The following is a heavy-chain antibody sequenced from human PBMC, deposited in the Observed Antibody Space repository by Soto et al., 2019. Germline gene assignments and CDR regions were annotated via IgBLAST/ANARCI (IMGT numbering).Heavy chain of an antibody. J-gene: IGHJ4*02. Sequence: QVQLVQSGAEVKKPGASVKVSCKASGYTFTSYAMHWMRQAPGQRLEWMGWINAGNGNTKYSQKFQGRVTITRDTDERTAYRDLSSMRSDDRAVSCVAGIRLPTFDYWGQGTLVTVYS. CDR1: GYTFTSYA. CDR3: AGIRLPTFDY. D-gene: IGHD5-18*01. V-gene: IGHV1-3*01. CDR2: INAGNGNT.